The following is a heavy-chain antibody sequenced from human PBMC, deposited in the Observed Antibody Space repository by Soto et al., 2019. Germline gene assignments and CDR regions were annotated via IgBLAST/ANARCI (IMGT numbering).Heavy chain of an antibody. CDR1: GFTFSSYG. Sequence: PGGSLRLSCAASGFTFSSYGMHWVRQAPGKGLEWVAVTWYDGSNKYYADSVKGRFTISRDNSKNTLYLQMNSLRAEDTAVYYCARDSGYDFWSGYSPPWFDPWGQGTLVTVSS. CDR2: TWYDGSNK. D-gene: IGHD3-3*01. CDR3: ARDSGYDFWSGYSPPWFDP. V-gene: IGHV3-33*01. J-gene: IGHJ5*02.